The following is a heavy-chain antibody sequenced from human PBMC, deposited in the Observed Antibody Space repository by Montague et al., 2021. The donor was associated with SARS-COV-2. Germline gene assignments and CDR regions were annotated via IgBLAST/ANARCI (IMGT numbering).Heavy chain of an antibody. Sequence: TLSLTCTVSGDSISSGTYYWSWIRQPAGKGLEWIGRIYTSGGTNYNPSLKGRVTMSVDPSKNQFSLTMSSVTAADTAVYYCARVGGNYYRYFDYWGQGSLVTVSS. V-gene: IGHV4-61*02. CDR3: ARVGGNYYRYFDY. D-gene: IGHD1-26*01. CDR1: GDSISSGTYY. J-gene: IGHJ4*02. CDR2: IYTSGGT.